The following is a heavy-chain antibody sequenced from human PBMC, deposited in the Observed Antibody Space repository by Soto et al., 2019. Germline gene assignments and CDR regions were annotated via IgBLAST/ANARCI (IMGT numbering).Heavy chain of an antibody. Sequence: PGGSLRLSCAASGFTFSSYAMSWVRQAPGKGLEWVSAISGSGGSTYYADSVKGRFTISRDNSKNTLYLQMNSLRAEDTAVYYCAKDQLLWFGESPNYFDYWGQGTLVTVSS. V-gene: IGHV3-23*01. J-gene: IGHJ4*02. CDR3: AKDQLLWFGESPNYFDY. CDR2: ISGSGGST. CDR1: GFTFSSYA. D-gene: IGHD3-10*01.